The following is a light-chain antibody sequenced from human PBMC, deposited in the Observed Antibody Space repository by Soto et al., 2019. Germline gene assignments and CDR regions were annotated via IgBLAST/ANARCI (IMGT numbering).Light chain of an antibody. CDR1: QSVFFSSNNKNY. V-gene: IGKV4-1*01. J-gene: IGKJ1*01. CDR2: WAS. CDR3: HQYLHSPQT. Sequence: DTVMTQSPDSLAVSLGERATINCKSSQSVFFSSNNKNYLAWYQQKPGQPPKLLIYWASTRESGVPDRFSGSWSGTDFTLTISSLQAEDVALYYCHQYLHSPQTFGQGTKVEIK.